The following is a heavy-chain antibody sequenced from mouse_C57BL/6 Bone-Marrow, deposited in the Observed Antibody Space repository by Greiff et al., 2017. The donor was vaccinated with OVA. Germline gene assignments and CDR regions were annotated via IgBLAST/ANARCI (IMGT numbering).Heavy chain of an antibody. CDR1: GYTFTDYN. J-gene: IGHJ2*01. CDR2: INPNTGGT. CDR3: ARGGRHLYSDY. V-gene: IGHV1-22*01. Sequence: VQLQQSGPELVKPGASVKMSCKASGYTFTDYNMHWVKQSHGKSLEWIGYINPNTGGTSYNQKFKGKATLTVNKSSSTAYMELRSLTSEDAAVYYCARGGRHLYSDYWGQGTTLTVSS. D-gene: IGHD1-1*02.